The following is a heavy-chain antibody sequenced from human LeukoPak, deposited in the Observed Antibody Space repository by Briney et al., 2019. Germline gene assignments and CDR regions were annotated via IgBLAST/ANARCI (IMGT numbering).Heavy chain of an antibody. CDR3: ARVGSSGYPPDY. J-gene: IGHJ4*02. D-gene: IGHD3-22*01. CDR1: GYNLTDLS. Sequence: ASVKVSCKVSGYNLTDLSMHWVRQAPGKGLEWMGGFDPEDGETIYAQKFQGRVTMTRDTSISTAYMELSRLRSDDTAVYYCARVGSSGYPPDYWGQGTLVTVSS. CDR2: FDPEDGET. V-gene: IGHV1-24*01.